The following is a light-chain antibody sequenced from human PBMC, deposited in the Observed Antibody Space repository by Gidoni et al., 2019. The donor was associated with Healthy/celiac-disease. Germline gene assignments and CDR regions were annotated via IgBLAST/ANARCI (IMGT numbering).Light chain of an antibody. Sequence: DIVMTQFPHSLAVSLGERATINCKSSQSVLYSSNNMNYLAWYQQKPGQPPKLLIYWASTRESGVPDRFSGSGSGTDFTLTISSLQAEDVAVYYCQQYYSTPLTFXGXTKVEIK. V-gene: IGKV4-1*01. CDR1: QSVLYSSNNMNY. CDR3: QQYYSTPLT. CDR2: WAS. J-gene: IGKJ4*01.